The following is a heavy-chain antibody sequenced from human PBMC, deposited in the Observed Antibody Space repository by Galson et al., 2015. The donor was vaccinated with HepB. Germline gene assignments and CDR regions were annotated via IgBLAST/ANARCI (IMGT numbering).Heavy chain of an antibody. CDR2: IYYSGST. CDR1: GGSISSGGYY. Sequence: LTCTVSGGSISSGGYYWSWIRQHPGKGLEWLGYIYYSGSTYYNPSLKSRVTISVDTSKNQFSLKLSSVTAADTAVYYCARERGYDSSGYPTVVGAFDIWGQGTMVTVSS. D-gene: IGHD3-22*01. CDR3: ARERGYDSSGYPTVVGAFDI. J-gene: IGHJ3*02. V-gene: IGHV4-31*03.